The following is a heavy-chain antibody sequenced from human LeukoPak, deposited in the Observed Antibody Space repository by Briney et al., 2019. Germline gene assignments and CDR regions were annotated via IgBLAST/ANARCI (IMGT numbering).Heavy chain of an antibody. D-gene: IGHD3-10*01. CDR2: ISSDGTTI. J-gene: IGHJ4*02. CDR3: ARDMVRGVPGDFDY. CDR1: GFTFSDYY. V-gene: IGHV3-11*04. Sequence: PGGSLRLSCAASGFTFSDYYMSWILQAPGKGLEWLSYISSDGTTIQYADSVKGRFTISRDNAKNSLYLQMNSLRAEDTAVYYCARDMVRGVPGDFDYWGQGTLVTVSS.